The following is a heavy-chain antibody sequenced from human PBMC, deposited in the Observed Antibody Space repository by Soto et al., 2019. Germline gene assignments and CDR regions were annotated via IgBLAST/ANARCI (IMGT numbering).Heavy chain of an antibody. CDR1: GGSISSSSYY. D-gene: IGHD4-17*01. CDR3: ARRSVTTAYYHYGMDV. J-gene: IGHJ6*02. Sequence: PLETLSLTCTVSGGSISSSSYYWGWIRQPPGKGLEWIGSIYYSGSTYYNPSLKSRVTISVDTSKNQFSLKLSSVTAADTAVYYCARRSVTTAYYHYGMDVSGQGTTVTVSS. V-gene: IGHV4-39*01. CDR2: IYYSGST.